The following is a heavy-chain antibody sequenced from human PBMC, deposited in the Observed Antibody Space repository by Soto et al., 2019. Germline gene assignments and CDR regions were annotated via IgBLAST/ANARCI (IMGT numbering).Heavy chain of an antibody. CDR1: GGSISSSSYY. CDR2: IYYSGST. Sequence: SETLSLTCTVSGGSISSSSYYWGWIRQPPGKGLEWIGSIYYSGSTYYNPSLKSRVTISVDTSKNQFSLKLSSVTAADTAVYYCASLRGPNVFDYWGQGTLVTVSS. D-gene: IGHD5-12*01. V-gene: IGHV4-39*01. J-gene: IGHJ4*02. CDR3: ASLRGPNVFDY.